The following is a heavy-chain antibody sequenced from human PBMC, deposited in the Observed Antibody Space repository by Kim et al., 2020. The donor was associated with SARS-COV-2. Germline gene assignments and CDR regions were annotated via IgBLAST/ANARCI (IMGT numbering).Heavy chain of an antibody. V-gene: IGHV1-2*02. CDR1: GYTFTDYY. CDR2: SNPNSGGT. D-gene: IGHD1-26*01. Sequence: SVKVSCKASGYTFTDYYMHWVRQAPGQGLEWMGWSNPNSGGTKYAQKFQGSITMTRDTSINTAYMERTRLRSDDTAVYYCAKDGVLGPLVGATDYWGQGPLVTVSS. J-gene: IGHJ4*02. CDR3: AKDGVLGPLVGATDY.